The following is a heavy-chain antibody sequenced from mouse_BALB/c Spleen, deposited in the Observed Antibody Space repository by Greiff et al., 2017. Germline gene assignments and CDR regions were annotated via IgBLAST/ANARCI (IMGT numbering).Heavy chain of an antibody. CDR3: VRGYDYDDAAWFAY. CDR2: IWTGGGT. CDR1: GFSLTSYD. V-gene: IGHV2-9-2*01. J-gene: IGHJ3*01. Sequence: VQLKESGPGLVAPSQSLSITCTVSGFSLTSYDISWIRQPPGKGLEWLGVIWTGGGTNYNSAFMSRLSISKDNSKSQVFLKMNSLQTDDTAIYYCVRGYDYDDAAWFAYWGQGTLVTVSA. D-gene: IGHD2-4*01.